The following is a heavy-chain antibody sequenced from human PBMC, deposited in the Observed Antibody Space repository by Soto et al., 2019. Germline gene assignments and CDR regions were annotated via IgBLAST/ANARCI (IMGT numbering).Heavy chain of an antibody. D-gene: IGHD4-4*01. CDR1: GGSFSGYY. CDR2: INHSGST. J-gene: IGHJ4*02. CDR3: ARHQTPPVTYSPQLYFDY. V-gene: IGHV4-34*01. Sequence: SETLSLTCAVYGGSFSGYYWSWIRQPPGKGLEWIGEINHSGSTNYNPSLKSRVTISVDTSKNQFSLKLSSVTAADTAVYYCARHQTPPVTYSPQLYFDYWGQGTLVTVSS.